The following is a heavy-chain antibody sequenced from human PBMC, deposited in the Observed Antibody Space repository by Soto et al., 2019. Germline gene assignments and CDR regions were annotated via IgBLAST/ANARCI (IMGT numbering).Heavy chain of an antibody. V-gene: IGHV4-30-2*01. CDR2: IYQSGVT. CDR3: AGMPYTSGLRFDP. Sequence: PSETLSPTCNMSGDSYSISTYSWSWIRQPPGKALQWIGFIYQSGVTSYNPSLASRVSISLDRSNNQCSLKLKSVTAADTAVYFCAGMPYTSGLRFDPWGPGTLVTVS. J-gene: IGHJ5*02. D-gene: IGHD6-19*01. CDR1: GDSYSISTYS.